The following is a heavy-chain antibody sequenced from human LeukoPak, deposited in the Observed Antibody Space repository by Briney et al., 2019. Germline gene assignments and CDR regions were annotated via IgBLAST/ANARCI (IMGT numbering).Heavy chain of an antibody. J-gene: IGHJ3*02. CDR1: GGSISTDY. Sequence: SETLSVSCTVSGGSISTDYWSWIRQPPGKGLDWIGYVSFGGGTNYNPSLKSRVITSADTSKNQFSLNLTPVTAADTAVYYCVRASVESGGAFDIWGQGTMVTVSS. V-gene: IGHV4-59*01. D-gene: IGHD2-15*01. CDR2: VSFGGGT. CDR3: VRASVESGGAFDI.